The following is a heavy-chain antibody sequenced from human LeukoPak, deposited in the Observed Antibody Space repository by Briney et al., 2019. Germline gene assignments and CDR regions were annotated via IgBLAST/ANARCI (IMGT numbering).Heavy chain of an antibody. CDR1: GGSISSHY. Sequence: PSETLSLTCIVSGGSISSHYWSWIRQPPGKGLEWIGYIHNSGSTKYNPSLKSRLTISLDTSRNHFSLNLTSVTAADTAVYYCASDSMVRGRGSFDYWGQGTLVTVSS. D-gene: IGHD3-10*01. J-gene: IGHJ4*02. CDR2: IHNSGST. CDR3: ASDSMVRGRGSFDY. V-gene: IGHV4-59*08.